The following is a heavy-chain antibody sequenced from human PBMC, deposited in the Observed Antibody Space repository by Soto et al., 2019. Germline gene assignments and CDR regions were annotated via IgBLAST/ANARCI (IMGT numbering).Heavy chain of an antibody. J-gene: IGHJ6*02. CDR2: IYYSGST. D-gene: IGHD3-10*01. CDR3: ARVPVRGLYYYYGMDV. CDR1: GGSISSGGYY. V-gene: IGHV4-31*03. Sequence: LSLTCTVSGGSISSGGYYWSWIRQHPGKGLEWIGYIYYSGSTYYNPSLKSRVTISVDTSKNQFSLKLSSVTAADTAVYYCARVPVRGLYYYYGMDVWGQGTTVTV.